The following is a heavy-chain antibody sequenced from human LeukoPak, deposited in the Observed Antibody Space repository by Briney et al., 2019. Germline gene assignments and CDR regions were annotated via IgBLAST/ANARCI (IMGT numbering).Heavy chain of an antibody. J-gene: IGHJ3*02. CDR3: ARAPRGYCSGGSCPRAAFDI. Sequence: ASVKVSCKASGYTFTSYDINWVRQATGQGLEWMGWMNPNSGNTGYAQKFQGRVTMTRNTSISTAYMELSSLRSGDTAVYYCARAPRGYCSGGSCPRAAFDIWGQGTMVTVSS. CDR1: GYTFTSYD. D-gene: IGHD2-15*01. CDR2: MNPNSGNT. V-gene: IGHV1-8*01.